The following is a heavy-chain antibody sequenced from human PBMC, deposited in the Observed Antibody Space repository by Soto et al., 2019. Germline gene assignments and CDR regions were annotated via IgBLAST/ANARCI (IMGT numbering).Heavy chain of an antibody. CDR1: GYTFTTYA. Sequence: QVPLVQSGAEEKKPGASVKVSCKASGYTFTTYAMHWVRQAPGQRLEWMGWINAGNANVRYSQKFQDRVTITRDTSASTVYMELSSLRSEDTAIYYCARVRGKDFWSGYYSGGPLFPYYGMDVWGQGTTVTVSS. CDR2: INAGNANV. CDR3: ARVRGKDFWSGYYSGGPLFPYYGMDV. D-gene: IGHD3-3*01. J-gene: IGHJ6*02. V-gene: IGHV1-3*05.